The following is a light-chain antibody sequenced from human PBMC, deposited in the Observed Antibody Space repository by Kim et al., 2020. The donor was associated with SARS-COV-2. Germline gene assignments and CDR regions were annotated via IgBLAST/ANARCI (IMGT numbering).Light chain of an antibody. J-gene: IGLJ3*02. CDR3: QSYDSSLSGNWV. CDR2: GNS. V-gene: IGLV1-40*01. Sequence: RVTISCTGSSSNIGAGYDVHWYQQLPGTAPKLLIYGNSNRPSGVPDRFSGSKSGTSASLAITGLQAEDEADYYCQSYDSSLSGNWVFGGGTKVTVL. CDR1: SSNIGAGYD.